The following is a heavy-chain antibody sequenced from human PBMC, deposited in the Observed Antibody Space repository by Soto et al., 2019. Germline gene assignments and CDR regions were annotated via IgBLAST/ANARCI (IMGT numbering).Heavy chain of an antibody. CDR2: ISWNSGSI. Sequence: GGSLRLSCAASGFTFDDYAMHWVRQAPGKGLEWVSGISWNSGSIGYADSVKGRFTISRDNAKNSLYLQMNSLRAEDTALYYCAKGLRMCALDYWGQGTLVTVSS. V-gene: IGHV3-9*01. CDR3: AKGLRMCALDY. J-gene: IGHJ4*02. CDR1: GFTFDDYA.